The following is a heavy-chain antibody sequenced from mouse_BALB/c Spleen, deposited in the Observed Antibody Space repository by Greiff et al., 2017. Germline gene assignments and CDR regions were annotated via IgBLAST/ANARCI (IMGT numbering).Heavy chain of an antibody. Sequence: QVQLQQSGPGLVAPSQSLSITCTVSGFSLTGYGVNWVRQPPGKGLEWLGMIWGDGSTDYNSALKSRLSISKDNSKSQVFLKMNSLQTDDTARYYCARDRGSYGNFFDYWGQGTTLTVSS. J-gene: IGHJ2*01. D-gene: IGHD2-1*01. CDR2: IWGDGST. V-gene: IGHV2-6-7*01. CDR3: ARDRGSYGNFFDY. CDR1: GFSLTGYG.